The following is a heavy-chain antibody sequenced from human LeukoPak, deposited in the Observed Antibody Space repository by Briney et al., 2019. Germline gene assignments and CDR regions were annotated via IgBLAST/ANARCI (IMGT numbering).Heavy chain of an antibody. V-gene: IGHV3-30-3*01. D-gene: IGHD4-17*01. J-gene: IGHJ4*02. CDR3: ARETGSAVGSTDFDY. Sequence: PGGSLRLSCAASGFTFSSYAMRWVRQAPGKGLEWVAVISYDGSNKYYADSVKGRFTISRDNSKNTLYLQMNSLRAEDTAVYYCARETGSAVGSTDFDYWAREPWSPSPQ. CDR2: ISYDGSNK. CDR1: GFTFSSYA.